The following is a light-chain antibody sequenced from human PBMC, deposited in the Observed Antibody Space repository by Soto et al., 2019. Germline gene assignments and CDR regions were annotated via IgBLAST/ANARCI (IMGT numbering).Light chain of an antibody. CDR1: QSVTTGS. Sequence: DIVLTQSPGTLSLSPGERATLSCRASQSVTTGSLAWYQQKPGQAPSLLIYGASSRATGIPDRFSGSGSGTDFTLTISRLEPADFAVYYCQQYGASPRTFGQGTKVDNK. V-gene: IGKV3-20*01. CDR2: GAS. CDR3: QQYGASPRT. J-gene: IGKJ1*01.